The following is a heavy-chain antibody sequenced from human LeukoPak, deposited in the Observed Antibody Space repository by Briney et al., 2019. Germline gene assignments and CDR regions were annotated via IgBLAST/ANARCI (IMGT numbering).Heavy chain of an antibody. J-gene: IGHJ4*02. V-gene: IGHV3-11*01. CDR1: GFIFSDYY. Sequence: PGGSLRLSCAASGFIFSDYYMSWIRQTPGKRLEWISYISSSGSTIYYADSVKGRFTISRDNAKNSLYLQMNRLRAEDTAVYYCARAHYYDNSGFYFDSWGQGTLVTVSS. D-gene: IGHD3-22*01. CDR3: ARAHYYDNSGFYFDS. CDR2: ISSSGSTI.